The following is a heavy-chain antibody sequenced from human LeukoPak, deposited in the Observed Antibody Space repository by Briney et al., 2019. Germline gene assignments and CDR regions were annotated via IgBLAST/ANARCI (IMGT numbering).Heavy chain of an antibody. Sequence: GGSLRLSCAASGFTFTNAWMNWVRQAPGKGLEWVGRIKSKADGETIDYAAPVIGRFTMSRDDSKNTLFLQMNSLETEDAAIYYCTTAPLNPRSYGIDYWGQGTLVTVS. D-gene: IGHD1-26*01. CDR2: IKSKADGETI. V-gene: IGHV3-15*07. CDR1: GFTFTNAW. CDR3: TTAPLNPRSYGIDY. J-gene: IGHJ4*02.